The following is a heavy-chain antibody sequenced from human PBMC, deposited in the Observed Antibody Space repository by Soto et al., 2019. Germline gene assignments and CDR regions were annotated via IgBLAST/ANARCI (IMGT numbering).Heavy chain of an antibody. J-gene: IGHJ5*02. CDR3: ARVPSP. CDR2: IYHSGST. V-gene: IGHV4-30-2*01. CDR1: GGSISSGGYS. Sequence: QLQLQESGSGLVKPSQTLSLTCAVSGGSISSGGYSWSWIRQPPGKGLEWIGYIYHSGSTYYTPSRTRRVNISVDRPKNQFSLKLSSVTAADTAVYYCARVPSPWGPGTLVTVSS.